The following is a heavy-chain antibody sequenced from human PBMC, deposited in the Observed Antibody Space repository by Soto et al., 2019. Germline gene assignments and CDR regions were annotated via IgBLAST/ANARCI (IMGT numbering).Heavy chain of an antibody. CDR1: GYSFTNND. Sequence: QVQLVQSGAEVREPGASVKVSCKASGYSFTNNDVSWVRQATGQGLEWMGWMNPGSGDTGYAQKFQGRVTMTRDISKATVYMELSSLRSDDTAIYYCARMATFGSLNWFDPWGQGTLVTVSS. J-gene: IGHJ5*02. CDR3: ARMATFGSLNWFDP. V-gene: IGHV1-8*01. CDR2: MNPGSGDT. D-gene: IGHD3-16*01.